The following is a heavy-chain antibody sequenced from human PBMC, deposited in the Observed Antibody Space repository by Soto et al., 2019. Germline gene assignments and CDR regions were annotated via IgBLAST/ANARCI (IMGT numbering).Heavy chain of an antibody. Sequence: PGGSLRLSCTVSGFTFGDYAMSWFRQAPGKGPEWVGFTRSKAYGGTTEYDASVKGRFNISRDDSKSIAYLQMNSLKTEDTAVYYCTRAPGIAAAYYFDYWGQGTLVTVSS. CDR2: TRSKAYGGTT. V-gene: IGHV3-49*03. D-gene: IGHD6-13*01. J-gene: IGHJ4*02. CDR1: GFTFGDYA. CDR3: TRAPGIAAAYYFDY.